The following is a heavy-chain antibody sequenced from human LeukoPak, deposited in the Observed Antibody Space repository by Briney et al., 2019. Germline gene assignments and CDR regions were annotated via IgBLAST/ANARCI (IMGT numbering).Heavy chain of an antibody. J-gene: IGHJ4*02. Sequence: SGGSLRLSCAASGFTFSSYAMSWFRQAPGKGLEWVSGISGSGIGGRTHYADSVKGRFTIPRDNSKNTLYLQMNSLRVEDTAVYYCAKGRGQGFDYWGQGTLVTVSS. V-gene: IGHV3-23*01. D-gene: IGHD3-10*01. CDR1: GFTFSSYA. CDR3: AKGRGQGFDY. CDR2: ISGSGIGGRT.